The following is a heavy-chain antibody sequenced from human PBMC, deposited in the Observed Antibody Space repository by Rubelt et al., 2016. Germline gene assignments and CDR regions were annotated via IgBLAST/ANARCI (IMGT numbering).Heavy chain of an antibody. J-gene: IGHJ5*02. Sequence: VQLQESGPGLVKPSETLSLTCSVSGGSISSYYWSWIRQPPGKGLEWIGYIYFSGSTNYNPSLESRVTISVDTSKNQFSLKLSSVTAADTAVYYCARVTYTGNYGRGWFDPWGQGTLVTVSS. V-gene: IGHV4-59*08. CDR1: GGSISSYY. CDR2: IYFSGST. D-gene: IGHD1-1*01. CDR3: ARVTYTGNYGRGWFDP.